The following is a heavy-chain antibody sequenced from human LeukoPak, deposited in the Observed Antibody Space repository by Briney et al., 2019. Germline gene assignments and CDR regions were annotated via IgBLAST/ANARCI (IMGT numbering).Heavy chain of an antibody. V-gene: IGHV3-30*18. J-gene: IGHJ6*02. CDR2: ISYDGSNK. CDR1: GFTFSSYG. D-gene: IGHD3-10*01. Sequence: GRSLRLSCAASGFTFSSYGMHWVRQAPGKGLEWVAVISYDGSNKCYADSVKGRFTISRDNFKNTLYLQTNSLRAEDTAVYYCAKAMVREYYYYYGMDVWGQGTTVTVSS. CDR3: AKAMVREYYYYYGMDV.